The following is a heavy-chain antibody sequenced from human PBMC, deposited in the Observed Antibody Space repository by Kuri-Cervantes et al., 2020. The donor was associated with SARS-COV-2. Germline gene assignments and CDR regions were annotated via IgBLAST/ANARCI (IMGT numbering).Heavy chain of an antibody. CDR2: VNHSGGA. V-gene: IGHV4-34*01. D-gene: IGHD4-23*01. CDR3: ARLGGNTPGYNWFDP. Sequence: SETLSLTCAVYGGSLSGSCWSWIRQSPGKRLEWIGEVNHSGGANYNPSLRSRVTISVDPSKAQFSLNLIYVTAADTAVYYCARLGGNTPGYNWFDPWGQGTLVTVSS. J-gene: IGHJ5*02. CDR1: GGSLSGSC.